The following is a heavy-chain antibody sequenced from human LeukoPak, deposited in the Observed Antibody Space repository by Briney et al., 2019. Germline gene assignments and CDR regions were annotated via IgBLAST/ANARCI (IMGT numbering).Heavy chain of an antibody. J-gene: IGHJ6*02. D-gene: IGHD1-26*01. CDR3: IRGVSGYYSYYAMDV. Sequence: GGSLRLSCGASGYSFSSYGMHWVRQVPGKGLVWVSRINGAGTTTTYADSVKGRFTISRDNAKNTLSLEMDSLRVEDTAVYYCIRGVSGYYSYYAMDVWGQGTTVIVSS. V-gene: IGHV3-74*01. CDR1: GYSFSSYG. CDR2: INGAGTTT.